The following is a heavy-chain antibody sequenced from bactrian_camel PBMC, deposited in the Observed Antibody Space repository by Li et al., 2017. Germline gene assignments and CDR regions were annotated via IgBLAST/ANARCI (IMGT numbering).Heavy chain of an antibody. Sequence: HVQLVESGGGLVQPGGSLRLSCAASGFTFSNYWMYWVRQAPGKGLEWVSGIYATGSHSTSTDSVKGRFTISRDNAKSTLYLEMKSLKPEDTAVYYCAVSVRGTTGLSYRANNCEGQGTQVTVS. D-gene: IGHD2*01. V-gene: IGHV3S6*01. CDR2: IYATGSHS. CDR1: GFTFSNYW. J-gene: IGHJ4*01.